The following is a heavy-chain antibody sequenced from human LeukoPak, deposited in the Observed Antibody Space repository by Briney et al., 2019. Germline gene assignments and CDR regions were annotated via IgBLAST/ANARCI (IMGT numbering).Heavy chain of an antibody. J-gene: IGHJ4*02. Sequence: PSETLSLTCAVSGYSISSGYYWGWIRQPPGEGLEWIGSIYHSGSTYYNPSLKSRVTISVDTSKNQFSLKLSSVTAADTAVYYCARKGDYDGYAFDYWGQGTLVTVSS. CDR2: IYHSGST. CDR1: GYSISSGYY. D-gene: IGHD4-17*01. CDR3: ARKGDYDGYAFDY. V-gene: IGHV4-38-2*01.